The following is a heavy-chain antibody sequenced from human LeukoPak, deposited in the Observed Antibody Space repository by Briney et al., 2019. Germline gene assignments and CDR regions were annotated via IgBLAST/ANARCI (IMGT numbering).Heavy chain of an antibody. D-gene: IGHD3-10*01. Sequence: ASVKVSCKASGYTFTGYYMHWVRQAPGQGLEWMGWINPNGGGTNYAQKFQGWVTMTRDTSISTAYMELSRLRSDDTAVYYCARGVWFGERGFDYWGQGTLVTVSS. CDR3: ARGVWFGERGFDY. CDR1: GYTFTGYY. CDR2: INPNGGGT. V-gene: IGHV1-2*04. J-gene: IGHJ4*02.